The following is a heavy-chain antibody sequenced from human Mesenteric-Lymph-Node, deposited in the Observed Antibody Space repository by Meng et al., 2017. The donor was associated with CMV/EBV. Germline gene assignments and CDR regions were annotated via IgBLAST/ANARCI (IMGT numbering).Heavy chain of an antibody. CDR1: GYIFTNYA. CDR3: ARDLDY. Sequence: SSVKVSCNSSGYIFTNYAIFWVRQAPGQGLEWLGWINAGNGNTEYSQNFQDRLTLTRDTSASTVYMQLSSLRSEDTAVYYCARDLDYWGPGTLVTVSS. J-gene: IGHJ4*02. CDR2: INAGNGNT. V-gene: IGHV1-3*01.